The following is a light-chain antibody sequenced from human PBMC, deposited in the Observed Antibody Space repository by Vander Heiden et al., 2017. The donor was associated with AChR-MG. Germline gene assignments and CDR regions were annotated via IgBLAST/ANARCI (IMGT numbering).Light chain of an antibody. CDR3: QAWDSSTGV. CDR2: QDS. J-gene: IGLJ2*01. CDR1: KVGDKY. Sequence: SYALTQPPSVSVSPGQTARITCSGDKVGDKYACWYQQKPGQSPVLVIYQDSKRPSGIPERFSGSTSGNTATLTIGGTQAMDEADYYCQAWDSSTGVFGGGTKLTVL. V-gene: IGLV3-1*01.